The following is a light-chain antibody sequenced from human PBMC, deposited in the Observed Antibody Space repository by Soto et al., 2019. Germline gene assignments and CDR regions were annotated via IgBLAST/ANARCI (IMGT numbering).Light chain of an antibody. CDR3: QQYNNWPPWT. CDR1: ESVSRN. V-gene: IGKV3-15*01. Sequence: EIVMTQSPATLSVSPGERATLSCRASESVSRNLAWYQQKPGQAPRLLIYGASIRDTDIPVRFSGSGSGTDFTLTISSLQSEDFAVYYCQQYNNWPPWTFGQGTKVDIK. CDR2: GAS. J-gene: IGKJ1*01.